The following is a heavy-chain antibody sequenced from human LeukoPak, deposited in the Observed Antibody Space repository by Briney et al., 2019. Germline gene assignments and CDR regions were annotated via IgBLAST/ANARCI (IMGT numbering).Heavy chain of an antibody. D-gene: IGHD2-2*02. CDR3: ARGTRHCHSTSCYTFDY. Sequence: SVKVSCKASGGTFSSYAISWVRQAPGQGLEWMGRIIPIFGIANYAQKFQGRVTITADKSTSTAYMELSSLRSEDAAVYYCARGTRHCHSTSCYTFDYWGQGTLVTVSS. CDR1: GGTFSSYA. V-gene: IGHV1-69*04. CDR2: IIPIFGIA. J-gene: IGHJ4*02.